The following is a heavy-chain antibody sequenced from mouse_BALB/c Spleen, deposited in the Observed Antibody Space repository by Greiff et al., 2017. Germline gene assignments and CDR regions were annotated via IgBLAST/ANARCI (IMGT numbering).Heavy chain of an antibody. CDR1: GYTFTSYW. D-gene: IGHD1-1*01. CDR2: IDPSDSYT. J-gene: IGHJ2*01. CDR3: ASYYGSSYDY. V-gene: IGHV1-69*02. Sequence: VQLQQPGAELVKPGASVKLSCKASGYTFTSYWMHWVKQRPGQGLEWIGEIDPSDSYTNYNQKFKGKATLTVDKSSSTAYMQLSSLTSEDSAVYYCASYYGSSYDYWGQGTTRTVAS.